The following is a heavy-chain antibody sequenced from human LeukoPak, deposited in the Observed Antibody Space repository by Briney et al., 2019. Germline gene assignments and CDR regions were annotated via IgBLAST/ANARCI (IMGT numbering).Heavy chain of an antibody. Sequence: NPSEILSLTCTVSGGSISDSSYSWGWIRQPPGKGLEWIGTVYYSGSTYYNSSLKSRVIISLDTSKNQFSLKLSSVTAADTAVYYCARSKRYQLPTYAFDIWGQGTMVTVSS. CDR1: GGSISDSSYS. CDR2: VYYSGST. D-gene: IGHD2-2*01. J-gene: IGHJ3*02. CDR3: ARSKRYQLPTYAFDI. V-gene: IGHV4-39*07.